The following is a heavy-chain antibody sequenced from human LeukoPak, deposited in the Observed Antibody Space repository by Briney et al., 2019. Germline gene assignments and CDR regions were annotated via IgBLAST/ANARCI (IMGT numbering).Heavy chain of an antibody. CDR3: ARDLRITMVRGVISNYYGMDV. CDR1: GFTFSSYG. Sequence: GGSLRLSCAASGFTFSSYGMHWVRQAPGKGLEWVSSVSSSSSYIYYADSVKGRFTISRDNAKNSLYLQMNSLRAEDTAVYYCARDLRITMVRGVISNYYGMDVWGQGTTVTVSS. D-gene: IGHD3-10*01. CDR2: VSSSSSYI. J-gene: IGHJ6*02. V-gene: IGHV3-21*01.